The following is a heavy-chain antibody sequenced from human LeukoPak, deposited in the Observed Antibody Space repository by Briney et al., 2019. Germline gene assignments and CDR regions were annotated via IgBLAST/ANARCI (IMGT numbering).Heavy chain of an antibody. CDR1: GGSIGSGSYC. CDR3: ARESTIFGVAAYMDV. V-gene: IGHV4-61*02. CDR2: IYTSGST. D-gene: IGHD3-3*01. Sequence: KSSETLSLTCTVSGGSIGSGSYCWSWIRQPAGKALEWIGRIYTSGSTKYNPSLKSRATISVDTSKNQFSLKLRSVTAADRAVYYCARESTIFGVAAYMDVWGKGTTVTVSS. J-gene: IGHJ6*03.